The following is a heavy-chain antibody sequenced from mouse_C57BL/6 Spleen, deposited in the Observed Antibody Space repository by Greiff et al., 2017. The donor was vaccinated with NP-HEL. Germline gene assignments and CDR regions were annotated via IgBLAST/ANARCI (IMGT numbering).Heavy chain of an antibody. CDR3: ARVSYYSNPYYFDY. V-gene: IGHV5-6*01. D-gene: IGHD2-5*01. Sequence: EVMLVESGGDLVKPGGSLKLSCAASGFTFSSYGMSWVRQTPDKRLEWVATISSGGSYTYYPDSVKGRFTISRDNAKNTLYLQMSSLKSEDTAMYYCARVSYYSNPYYFDYWGQGTTLTVSS. CDR2: ISSGGSYT. J-gene: IGHJ2*01. CDR1: GFTFSSYG.